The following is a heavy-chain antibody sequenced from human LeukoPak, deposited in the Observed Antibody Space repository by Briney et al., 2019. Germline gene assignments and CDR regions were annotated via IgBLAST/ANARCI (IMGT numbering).Heavy chain of an antibody. CDR2: ISYDERNK. Sequence: GGSLRLSCAASGFPFSRYPMHWAPRAPGKGLERVAVISYDERNKYYADSVKGRFTISRDNSKNTLYLQMNSLRAEDTAVYYCARVSSGWYYDYWGQGTLVTVSS. J-gene: IGHJ4*02. CDR1: GFPFSRYP. V-gene: IGHV3-30*04. CDR3: ARVSSGWYYDY. D-gene: IGHD6-19*01.